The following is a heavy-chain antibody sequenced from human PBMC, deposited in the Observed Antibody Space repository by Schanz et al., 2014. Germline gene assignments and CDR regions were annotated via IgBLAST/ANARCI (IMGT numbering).Heavy chain of an antibody. V-gene: IGHV1-18*01. D-gene: IGHD1-1*01. J-gene: IGHJ4*02. Sequence: QVQMVQSGAEVKKPGASVKVSCKASGYPFSNYGISWLRQAPGQGFEWMAWMSYNGNTKYAQSLQGRFTMTTDTSTTTAYLELRSLTSDDTAVYYCARDVHINDYWGQGTPVTVSS. CDR3: ARDVHINDY. CDR1: GYPFSNYG. CDR2: MSYNGNT.